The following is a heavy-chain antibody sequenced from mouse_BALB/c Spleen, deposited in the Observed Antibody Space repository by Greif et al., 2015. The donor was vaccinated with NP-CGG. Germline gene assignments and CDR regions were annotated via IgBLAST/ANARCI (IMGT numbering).Heavy chain of an antibody. V-gene: IGHV2-2*02. D-gene: IGHD2-10*02. CDR1: GFSLTSYG. CDR2: IWRGGRT. Sequence: QVQLKQSGPGLVQPSQSLSITCTVSGFSLTSYGVHWVRQSPGKGLEWLGVIWRGGRTDYNAAFISRLSISKDNSKSQVFFKMNSLQANDTAIYYCARREYGNYVWFACWGQGTLVTVSA. CDR3: ARREYGNYVWFAC. J-gene: IGHJ3*01.